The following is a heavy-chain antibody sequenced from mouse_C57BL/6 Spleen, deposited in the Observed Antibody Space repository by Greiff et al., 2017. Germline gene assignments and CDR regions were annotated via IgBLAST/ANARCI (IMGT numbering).Heavy chain of an antibody. Sequence: QVQLQQPGTELVKPGASVTLSCKASGYTFTSYWLHWVKQRPGQGLEWIGNINPSNGGPTSNEKFKSKATLTVDKSSSKAYMQLSRLTSEDSAVYYCAREGTYDYDSYWGQGTLVTVSA. J-gene: IGHJ3*01. D-gene: IGHD2-4*01. CDR1: GYTFTSYW. V-gene: IGHV1-53*01. CDR3: AREGTYDYDSY. CDR2: INPSNGGP.